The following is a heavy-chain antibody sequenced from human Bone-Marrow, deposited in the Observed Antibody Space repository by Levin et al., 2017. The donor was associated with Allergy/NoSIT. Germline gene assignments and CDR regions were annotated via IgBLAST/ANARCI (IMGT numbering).Heavy chain of an antibody. J-gene: IGHJ4*02. CDR2: ISGTGGST. D-gene: IGHD2-8*02. V-gene: IGHV3-23*01. Sequence: GGSLRLSCAASGFTFSSYAMNWVRQAPGKGLEWVSAISGTGGSTYYGDSVKGRFTISRDNSKNTLFLQMNILRAEDTAIYYCAKADRVGVVSADFDYWGQGTLVTVSS. CDR3: AKADRVGVVSADFDY. CDR1: GFTFSSYA.